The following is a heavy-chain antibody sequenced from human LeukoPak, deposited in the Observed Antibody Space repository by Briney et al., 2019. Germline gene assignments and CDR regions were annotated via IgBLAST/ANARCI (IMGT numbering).Heavy chain of an antibody. V-gene: IGHV1-46*01. CDR1: GYTFSSYY. D-gene: IGHD3-10*01. CDR3: ARDRLAYYYGSGTRYFDY. Sequence: ASVKVSCKASGYTFSSYYMHWVRQAPGQGLEWMGIINPSGGSTSYAQKFQGRVTMTRDTSTSTVYMELSSLRSEDTAVYYCARDRLAYYYGSGTRYFDYWGQGTLVTVSS. CDR2: INPSGGST. J-gene: IGHJ4*02.